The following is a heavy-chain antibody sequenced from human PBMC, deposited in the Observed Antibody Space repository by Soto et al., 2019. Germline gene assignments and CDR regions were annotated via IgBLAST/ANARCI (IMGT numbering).Heavy chain of an antibody. Sequence: EVQVLESGGGLVQPGGSLRLSCAASGFTFSGHAMTWVRQAPGKGLEWVSVISGSDGITYYADSVKGRFTISRDNSKNTVYLQMNSLRAEDTAVYYCGKLGSGSCYSYAEYRGQGTLVTVSS. CDR1: GFTFSGHA. CDR3: GKLGSGSCYSYAEY. D-gene: IGHD2-15*01. V-gene: IGHV3-23*01. CDR2: ISGSDGIT. J-gene: IGHJ4*02.